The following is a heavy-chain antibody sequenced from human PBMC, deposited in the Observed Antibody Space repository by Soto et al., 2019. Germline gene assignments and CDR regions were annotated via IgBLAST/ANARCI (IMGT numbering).Heavy chain of an antibody. Sequence: PGGSLVLSCASSWFTVSSNYMSFFCQAPGKGLEWVSVIYSGGSTYYADSVKGRFTISRDNSKNTLYLQMNSLRAEDTAVYYCARYVMATSGSFDYWGQGTLVTVSS. D-gene: IGHD2-21*01. CDR2: IYSGGST. CDR3: ARYVMATSGSFDY. J-gene: IGHJ4*02. CDR1: WFTVSSNY. V-gene: IGHV3-53*01.